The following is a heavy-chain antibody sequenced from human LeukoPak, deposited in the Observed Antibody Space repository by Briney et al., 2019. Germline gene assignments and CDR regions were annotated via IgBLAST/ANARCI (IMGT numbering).Heavy chain of an antibody. CDR3: AREQWLVPDNWFDP. D-gene: IGHD6-19*01. CDR1: GFTFSSYE. V-gene: IGHV3-30*04. CDR2: ISYDGSNK. J-gene: IGHJ5*02. Sequence: PGGSLRLSCAASGFTFSSYEMNWVRQAPGKGLEWMAVISYDGSNKYYADSVKGRFTISRDNSKNTLYLQMNSLRAEDTAVYYCAREQWLVPDNWFDPWGQGTLVTVSS.